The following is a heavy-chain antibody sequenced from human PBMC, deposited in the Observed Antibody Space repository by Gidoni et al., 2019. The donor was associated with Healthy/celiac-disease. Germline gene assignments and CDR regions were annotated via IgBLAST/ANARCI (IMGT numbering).Heavy chain of an antibody. Sequence: QVQLVESGGGVVQPGRSLRLSCAASGFPFSSSGMPWVRQAPGKGLEWVAVIWYDGSNKYYADSVKGRFTISRDNSKNTLYLQMNSLRAEDTAVYYCARGQPNYGSGSYYYYYGMDVWGQGTTVTVSS. V-gene: IGHV3-33*01. J-gene: IGHJ6*02. CDR1: GFPFSSSG. CDR3: ARGQPNYGSGSYYYYYGMDV. D-gene: IGHD3-10*01. CDR2: IWYDGSNK.